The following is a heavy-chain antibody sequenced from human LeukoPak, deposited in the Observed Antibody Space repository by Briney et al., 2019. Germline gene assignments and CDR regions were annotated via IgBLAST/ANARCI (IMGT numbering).Heavy chain of an antibody. V-gene: IGHV1-69*02. D-gene: IGHD2-2*01. CDR3: ARGGIQGITRGYFDY. J-gene: IGHJ4*02. Sequence: ASVKAFCKASGGTFISYTISWVRQAPGQGLEWMGRIIPILGIANYAQKFQGRVTITADKSTSTAYMELSSLRSEDTAVYYCARGGIQGITRGYFDYWGQGTLVTVSS. CDR1: GGTFISYT. CDR2: IIPILGIA.